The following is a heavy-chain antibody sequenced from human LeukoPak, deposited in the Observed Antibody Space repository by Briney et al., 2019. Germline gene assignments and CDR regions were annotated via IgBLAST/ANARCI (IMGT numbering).Heavy chain of an antibody. D-gene: IGHD2-2*01. CDR2: MNPNSGVT. CDR1: GYTFTVNY. CDR3: ERGAGTSWFDY. V-gene: IGHV1-2*02. J-gene: IGHJ4*02. Sequence: PWSSVKVPYKPSGYTFTVNYLHWVRQAPGQGLEWVGWMNPNSGVTFYAQNFQGRVTMTRDTSVTTAYMELSSLTSDDTAVYYCERGAGTSWFDYWGQGSLVTVSS.